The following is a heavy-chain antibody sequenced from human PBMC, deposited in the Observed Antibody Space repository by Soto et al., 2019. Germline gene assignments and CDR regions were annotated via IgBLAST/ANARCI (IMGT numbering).Heavy chain of an antibody. CDR3: AFYYGDYEWDDAFDI. CDR2: IIPNNGEA. V-gene: IGHV1-69*02. Sequence: ASVKVSCKASGDTFSNHTISWVRQAPGQGLEWMGRIIPNNGEANYAQKLQGRVTMTTDTPTSTAYMELRSLRSEDTAVYYCAFYYGDYEWDDAFDIWGQGTMVTVSS. D-gene: IGHD4-17*01. CDR1: GDTFSNHT. J-gene: IGHJ3*02.